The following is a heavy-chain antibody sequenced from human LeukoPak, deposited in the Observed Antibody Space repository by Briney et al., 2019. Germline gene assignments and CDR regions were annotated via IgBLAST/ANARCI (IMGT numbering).Heavy chain of an antibody. CDR1: GFSFRNYR. CDR2: TKPDGSAE. V-gene: IGHV3-7*01. D-gene: IGHD2-15*01. Sequence: GGSLRLSCAASGFSFRNYRMGWVRQAPGKGLEWVANTKPDGSAEYYADSVRGRFSTSRDNANNLLYLQMNSLRAEDTAVYYCARDGGLHTNFDYWGQGTLVTVSS. CDR3: ARDGGLHTNFDY. J-gene: IGHJ4*02.